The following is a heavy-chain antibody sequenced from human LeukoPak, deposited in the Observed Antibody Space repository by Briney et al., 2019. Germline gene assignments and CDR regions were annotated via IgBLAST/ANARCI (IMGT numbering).Heavy chain of an antibody. CDR2: IYPDDSDT. D-gene: IGHD6-19*01. J-gene: IGHJ4*02. CDR3: VRQADSSGWYYFDY. Sequence: GEALKISCQGSGYDFTNYWIGWVRQMPGKGLEWMAIIYPDDSDTKYSPSFQGQVTISSDKSISTAYLQWSSLKASDTAIYYCVRQADSSGWYYFDYWGPGTRVTVTS. V-gene: IGHV5-51*01. CDR1: GYDFTNYW.